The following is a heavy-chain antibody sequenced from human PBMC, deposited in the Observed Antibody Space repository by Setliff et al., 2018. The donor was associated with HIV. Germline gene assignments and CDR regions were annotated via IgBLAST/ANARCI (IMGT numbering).Heavy chain of an antibody. CDR1: GGSISNSDFY. J-gene: IGHJ4*02. CDR3: ARYSTLTTNFDY. CDR2: IYYRGAT. Sequence: LSLTCTVSGGSISNSDFYWGWIRQSPGKGLEWIGSIYYRGATYYNPTLQSRVTISADTSKNQFYLKLTSVTAADTAIYYCARYSTLTTNFDYWGQGTLVTVSS. D-gene: IGHD4-17*01. V-gene: IGHV4-39*01.